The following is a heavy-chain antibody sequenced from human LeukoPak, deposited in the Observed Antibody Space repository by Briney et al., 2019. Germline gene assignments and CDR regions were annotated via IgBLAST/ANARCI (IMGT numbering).Heavy chain of an antibody. D-gene: IGHD2-21*01. CDR1: GSFTSSDY. Sequence: SETLSLTCTVSGSFTSSDYWSWIRQPAGKGLEWIRRIYASGCTNYNPSLKSPVTMSVDTSKNQFSLKLSSVTAADTAVYYCASMWTLGYWGQGTLVTVSS. V-gene: IGHV4-4*07. J-gene: IGHJ4*02. CDR3: ASMWTLGY. CDR2: IYASGCT.